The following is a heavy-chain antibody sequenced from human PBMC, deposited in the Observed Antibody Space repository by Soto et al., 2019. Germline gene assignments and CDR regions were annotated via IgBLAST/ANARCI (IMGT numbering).Heavy chain of an antibody. J-gene: IGHJ3*02. D-gene: IGHD3-16*02. CDR2: ISSSGSTI. Sequence: RGSLILSCVASGFTFSDYYMRWIRQAPGKGLEWVSYISSSGSTIYYADSVKDRFTISRDNAKNSLYLQMNSLRAEDTAVYYCARDGRGDYDYIWGSYRFNGAFDIWGQGTMVTVSS. CDR1: GFTFSDYY. V-gene: IGHV3-11*01. CDR3: ARDGRGDYDYIWGSYRFNGAFDI.